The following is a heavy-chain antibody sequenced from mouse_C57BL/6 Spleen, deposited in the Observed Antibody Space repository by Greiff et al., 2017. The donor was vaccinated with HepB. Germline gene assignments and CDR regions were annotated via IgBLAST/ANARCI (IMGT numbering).Heavy chain of an antibody. CDR1: GYTFTSYW. Sequence: VQLQQPGAELVTPGASVKLSCKASGYTFTSYWMHWVKQRPGQGLEWIGEIDPSDSYTNYNQKFKGKSTLTVDKSSSTAYMQLSSLTSEDSAVYYGARGRRLRNLLFDYWGQGTTLTVSS. CDR3: ARGRRLRNLLFDY. J-gene: IGHJ2*01. CDR2: IDPSDSYT. D-gene: IGHD2-4*01. V-gene: IGHV1-69*01.